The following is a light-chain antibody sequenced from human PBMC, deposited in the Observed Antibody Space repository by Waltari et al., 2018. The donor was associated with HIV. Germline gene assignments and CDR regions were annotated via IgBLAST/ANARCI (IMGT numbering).Light chain of an antibody. CDR2: NTN. CDR1: SGSVSTSYY. J-gene: IGLJ2*01. CDR3: VLYMGRGIVV. V-gene: IGLV8-61*01. Sequence: QTVVTQEPSFSVSPGGTVTLTCGLSSGSVSTSYYPRWYQQTPGQAPRTLIYNTNTRSSGVPDRFSGSILGNKAALTITGAQADDESDYYCVLYMGRGIVVFGGGTSLTVL.